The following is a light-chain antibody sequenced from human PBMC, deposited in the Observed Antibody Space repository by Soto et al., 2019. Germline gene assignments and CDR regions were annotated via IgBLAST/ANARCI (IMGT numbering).Light chain of an antibody. J-gene: IGLJ1*01. CDR2: EVS. CDR3: SSYTTSNTPLYV. Sequence: QSVLTQPASVSGSPGQSITISCPGTSSDTAGYNYVSWYQQHPGKAPKLMIYEVSNRPSGVSNRFSGSQSGNTASLTISGLQAEDEANYYCSSYTTSNTPLYVFGTGTKVTVL. CDR1: SSDTAGYNY. V-gene: IGLV2-14*01.